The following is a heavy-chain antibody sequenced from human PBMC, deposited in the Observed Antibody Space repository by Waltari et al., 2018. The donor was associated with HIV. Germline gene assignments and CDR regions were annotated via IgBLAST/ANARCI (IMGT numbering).Heavy chain of an antibody. Sequence: QVQLVQSGAEVKKPGASVKGYCKASGYPLPSYDINWVRQATGQGLEWMGWMNPNSGNTGYAQKFQGRVTMTRNTSISTAYMELSGLRSEDTAVYYCARRYDSGTNIAGYWGQGTLVTVSS. CDR1: GYPLPSYD. CDR3: ARRYDSGTNIAGY. CDR2: MNPNSGNT. V-gene: IGHV1-8*01. D-gene: IGHD3-10*01. J-gene: IGHJ4*02.